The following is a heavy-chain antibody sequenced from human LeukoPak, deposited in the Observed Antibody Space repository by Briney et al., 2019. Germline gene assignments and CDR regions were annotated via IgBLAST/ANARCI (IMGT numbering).Heavy chain of an antibody. CDR1: GYSISSGFY. CDR3: ARNYCSSTSCHRGDFDS. CDR2: IYYTGSS. D-gene: IGHD2-2*01. J-gene: IGHJ4*02. Sequence: PSETLSLTCAVSGYSISSGFYWGWIRQPPGKGLEWIGIIYYTGSSYSSPSLKSRVTISVDTSKNQSYLKLSSVTAADTAVYYCARNYCSSTSCHRGDFDSWGQGTLVTVSS. V-gene: IGHV4-38-2*01.